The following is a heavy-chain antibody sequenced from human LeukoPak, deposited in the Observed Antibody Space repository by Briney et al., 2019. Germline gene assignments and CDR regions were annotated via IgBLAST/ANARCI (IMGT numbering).Heavy chain of an antibody. V-gene: IGHV1-18*01. CDR1: GYTFTSYG. J-gene: IGHJ6*03. Sequence: GASVKVSCKASGYTFTSYGISWVRQAPGQGLEWMGWISAYNGNTNYAQKLQGRVTMTTDTSTSTAYMELRSLRSDDTAVYYCARGNREGYDILTYHYYYYMDVWGKGTTVTISS. CDR3: ARGNREGYDILTYHYYYYMDV. D-gene: IGHD3-9*01. CDR2: ISAYNGNT.